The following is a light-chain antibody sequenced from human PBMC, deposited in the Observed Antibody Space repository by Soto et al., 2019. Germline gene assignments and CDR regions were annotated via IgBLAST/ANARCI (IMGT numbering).Light chain of an antibody. CDR3: TSYSSSSTFYV. CDR2: QVT. CDR1: SSDIGGYYY. Sequence: QSVLTQPASVSGSPGQSITTSCTGTSSDIGGYYYVSWYQHHPGKAPKLMIYQVTNRPSGVSDRFSGSKSGNTASLTISGLQAEDEADYYCTSYSSSSTFYVFGTGTKVTVL. V-gene: IGLV2-14*01. J-gene: IGLJ1*01.